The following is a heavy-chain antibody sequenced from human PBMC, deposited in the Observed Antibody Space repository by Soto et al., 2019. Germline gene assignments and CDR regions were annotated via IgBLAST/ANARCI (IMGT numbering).Heavy chain of an antibody. CDR3: ARRHGARSNVFRSAFPLDF. CDR2: VNPHTGDS. Sequence: QVQLVQSGAEVKRPGASVKVSCQASGYAFSAYYIHWVRQAPGQGLEWMGWVNPHTGDSKYTEIFKGRVTLTSDTSTNTSYMHLTSLTSADTAVYYCARRHGARSNVFRSAFPLDFWGQGTLVAVSS. V-gene: IGHV1-2*02. D-gene: IGHD3-3*01. CDR1: GYAFSAYY. J-gene: IGHJ4*01.